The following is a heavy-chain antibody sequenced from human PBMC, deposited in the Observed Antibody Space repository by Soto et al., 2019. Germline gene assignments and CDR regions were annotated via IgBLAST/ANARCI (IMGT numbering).Heavy chain of an antibody. Sequence: QVQLHQWGAGLLKPSETLSLTCAVSNGSFSGYYWSWIRQSPGKGLEWIGEINHSGSTNYNPSLKSRVTISVDMSKNQFSLKLTSVTAADTALYYCATPGRTYTSGYFGYYAMDVWGQGTTVTVSS. CDR3: ATPGRTYTSGYFGYYAMDV. CDR2: INHSGST. J-gene: IGHJ6*02. D-gene: IGHD5-18*01. V-gene: IGHV4-34*01. CDR1: NGSFSGYY.